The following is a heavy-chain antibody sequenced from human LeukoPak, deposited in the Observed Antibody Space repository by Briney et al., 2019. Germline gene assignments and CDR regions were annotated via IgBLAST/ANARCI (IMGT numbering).Heavy chain of an antibody. Sequence: GGSLRLSCAASGFTFSSYAMHWVRQAPGKGLEWVAVISYDGSNKYYADSVKGRFTISRDNSKNTLYLQMNSLRAEDTAVYYCASSGIAVAGPIDYWGQGTLVTVSS. CDR2: ISYDGSNK. V-gene: IGHV3-30*04. CDR1: GFTFSSYA. CDR3: ASSGIAVAGPIDY. D-gene: IGHD6-19*01. J-gene: IGHJ4*02.